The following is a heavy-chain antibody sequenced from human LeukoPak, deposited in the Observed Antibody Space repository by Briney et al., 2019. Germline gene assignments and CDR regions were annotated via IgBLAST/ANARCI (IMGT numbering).Heavy chain of an antibody. Sequence: ASVKVSCKASGYTFSSYYMHWVRQAPGQGLEWMGWINPNSGGTNYAQKFQGRVTMTRDTSISTAYMELSRLRSDDTAVYYCARPSQSGVRGQNWFDPWGQGTLVTVSS. CDR3: ARPSQSGVRGQNWFDP. CDR1: GYTFSSYY. J-gene: IGHJ5*02. D-gene: IGHD3-16*01. V-gene: IGHV1-2*02. CDR2: INPNSGGT.